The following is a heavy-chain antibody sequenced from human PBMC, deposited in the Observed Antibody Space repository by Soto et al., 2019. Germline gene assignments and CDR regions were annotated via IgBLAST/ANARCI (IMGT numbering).Heavy chain of an antibody. Sequence: SETLSLTCTVSGGSISSGDYYWSWIRQPPGKGLEWIGYIYYSGSTYYNPSLKSRVTISVDTSKNQFSLKLSSVTAADTAVYYCARGRTPFFNWFDPWGQGTQVTVSS. D-gene: IGHD2-15*01. CDR2: IYYSGST. J-gene: IGHJ5*02. V-gene: IGHV4-30-4*01. CDR1: GGSISSGDYY. CDR3: ARGRTPFFNWFDP.